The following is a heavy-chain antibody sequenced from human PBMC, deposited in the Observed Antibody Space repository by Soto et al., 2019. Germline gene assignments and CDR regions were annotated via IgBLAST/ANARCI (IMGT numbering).Heavy chain of an antibody. J-gene: IGHJ5*02. CDR3: AKKGSITIFGVVMGNWFDP. Sequence: PGGSLRLSCAASGFTFSSYAMSWVRQAPGKGLEWVSAISGSGGSTYYADSVKGRFTISRDNSKNTLYLQMNSLRAEDTAVYYCAKKGSITIFGVVMGNWFDPWGQGTLVTVSS. D-gene: IGHD3-3*01. V-gene: IGHV3-23*01. CDR1: GFTFSSYA. CDR2: ISGSGGST.